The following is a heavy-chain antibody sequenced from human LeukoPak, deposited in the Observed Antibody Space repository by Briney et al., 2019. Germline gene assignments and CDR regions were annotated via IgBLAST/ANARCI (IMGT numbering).Heavy chain of an antibody. CDR2: MNPNSGNT. J-gene: IGHJ5*02. CDR1: GGTFSNHA. Sequence: ASVKVSCKASGGTFSNHAISWVRQAPGQGLEWMGWMNPNSGNTGYAQKFQGRVTMTRNTSISTAYMELSSLRSEDTAVYYCARVLRISRSYRFDPWGQGTLVTVSS. V-gene: IGHV1-8*01. D-gene: IGHD1-14*01. CDR3: ARVLRISRSYRFDP.